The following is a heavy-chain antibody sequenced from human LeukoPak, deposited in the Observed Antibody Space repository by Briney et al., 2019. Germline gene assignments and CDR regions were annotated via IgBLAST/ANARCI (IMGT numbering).Heavy chain of an antibody. CDR2: IIPILGIA. CDR1: GGTFSSYA. Sequence: SVKVSCKASGGTFSSYAISWVRQAPGQGLEWMGRIIPILGIANYAQKFQGRVTITADKSTSTAYMELSSLRSEDTAVYYCASPTSWYSSSWYMFWGQGTLVTVSS. CDR3: ASPTSWYSSSWYMF. J-gene: IGHJ4*02. V-gene: IGHV1-69*04. D-gene: IGHD6-13*01.